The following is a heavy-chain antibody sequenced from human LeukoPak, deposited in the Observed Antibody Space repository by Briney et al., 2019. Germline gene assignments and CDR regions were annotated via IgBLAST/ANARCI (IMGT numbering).Heavy chain of an antibody. CDR1: GVTFSSYA. J-gene: IGHJ4*02. V-gene: IGHV3-23*01. CDR3: AILSAYGGKTGGGYFDY. D-gene: IGHD4-23*01. CDR2: ISGSGGST. Sequence: GGSLRLSCAASGVTFSSYAMSWVRQAPGKGLEWVSAISGSGGSTYYADSVKGRFTISRDNSKNTLYLQMNSLRAEDTAVYYCAILSAYGGKTGGGYFDYWGQGTLVTVSS.